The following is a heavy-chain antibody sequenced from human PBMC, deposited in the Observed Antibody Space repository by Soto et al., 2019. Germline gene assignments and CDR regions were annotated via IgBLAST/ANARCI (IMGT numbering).Heavy chain of an antibody. D-gene: IGHD6-6*01. J-gene: IGHJ6*02. CDR1: RFIFSDYS. V-gene: IGHV3-48*02. CDR2: ISSSGETI. Sequence: GGSLRLSCAASRFIFSDYSMNWVRQAPGKGLEWVSYISSSGETIYYADSVRGRFTISRDNAKNSLYLQMNSLRDEDTAVYYCARDGRVDSSSSNYYYYGMDVWGQGTTVTVSS. CDR3: ARDGRVDSSSSNYYYYGMDV.